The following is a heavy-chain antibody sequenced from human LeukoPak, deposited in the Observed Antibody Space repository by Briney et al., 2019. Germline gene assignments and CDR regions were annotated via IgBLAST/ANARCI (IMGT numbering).Heavy chain of an antibody. CDR2: INPSGGST. CDR1: GYTFTSYY. Sequence: ASVKVSCKASGYTFTSYYMHWVRQAPGQGLEWMGIINPSGGSTSYAQKFQGRVTMTRDTSTSTVYMELSSLRSEDTAVYYCARDIREYSSGWYAGSDYWGQGTLVTVSS. D-gene: IGHD6-19*01. CDR3: ARDIREYSSGWYAGSDY. V-gene: IGHV1-46*01. J-gene: IGHJ4*02.